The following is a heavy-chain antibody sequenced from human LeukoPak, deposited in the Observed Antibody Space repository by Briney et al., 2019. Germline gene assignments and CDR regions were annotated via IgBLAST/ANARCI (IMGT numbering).Heavy chain of an antibody. CDR1: GFTFSSYG. V-gene: IGHV3-33*01. Sequence: GGSLRLSCVVSGFTFSSYGMHWVRQAPGKGLEWVALIWYDGSNKYYAASVKGRFTISRDNSKNTLYLQMNSLRADDTAVYYCARDVFTTYDTGGGYFDYWGQGTLVTVSS. CDR2: IWYDGSNK. CDR3: ARDVFTTYDTGGGYFDY. J-gene: IGHJ4*02. D-gene: IGHD3-22*01.